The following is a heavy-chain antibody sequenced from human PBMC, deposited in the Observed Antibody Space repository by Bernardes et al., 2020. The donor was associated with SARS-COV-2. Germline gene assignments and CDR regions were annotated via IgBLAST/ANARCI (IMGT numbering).Heavy chain of an antibody. J-gene: IGHJ6*02. Sequence: SEPLSLTCAVYGGSFSGYYWSWIRQPPGKGLDWIGEINHSGSTNYNPSLKSRVTISVDTSKNQFSLKLSSVTAADTAVYYCARGRAVTTFFYYYYGMDVWGQGTTVTVSS. CDR1: GGSFSGYY. V-gene: IGHV4-34*01. CDR3: ARGRAVTTFFYYYYGMDV. D-gene: IGHD4-4*01. CDR2: INHSGST.